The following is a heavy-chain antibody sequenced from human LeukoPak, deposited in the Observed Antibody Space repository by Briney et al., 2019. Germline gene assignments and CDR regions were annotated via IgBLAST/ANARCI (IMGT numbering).Heavy chain of an antibody. J-gene: IGHJ5*02. D-gene: IGHD1/OR15-1a*01. V-gene: IGHV3-66*02. Sequence: GGSLRLSCAPSGFTFSGNYMSWVRQAPGKGLEWVSLIYSGGGTYYADSVKGRFTISRDNSKNTLYLRMNSLRAEDTAVYYCARGITGTNNWFDPWGQGTLVTVS. CDR3: ARGITGTNNWFDP. CDR1: GFTFSGNY. CDR2: IYSGGGT.